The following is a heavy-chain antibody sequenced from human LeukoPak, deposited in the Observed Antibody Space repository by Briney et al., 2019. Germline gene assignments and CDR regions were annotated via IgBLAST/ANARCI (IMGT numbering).Heavy chain of an antibody. V-gene: IGHV4-34*01. CDR3: ARAPTDIAAAGTLDY. Sequence: PETLSLTCAVYGGSFSGYYWSWIRQPPGKGLEWIGEINHSGSTNYNPSLKSRVTISVDTSKNQFSLKLSSVTAADTAVYYCARAPTDIAAAGTLDYWGQGTLVTVSS. CDR1: GGSFSGYY. CDR2: INHSGST. J-gene: IGHJ4*02. D-gene: IGHD6-13*01.